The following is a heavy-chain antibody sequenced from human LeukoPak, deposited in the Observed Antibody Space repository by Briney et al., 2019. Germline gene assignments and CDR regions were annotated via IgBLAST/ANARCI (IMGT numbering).Heavy chain of an antibody. D-gene: IGHD2-2*01. CDR2: ISGSGGDT. CDR3: AKFEGYCSSSCSSKPTGWYFDY. V-gene: IGHV3-23*01. J-gene: IGHJ4*02. CDR1: GFAFSSCA. Sequence: GGSLRLSCAASGFAFSSCAMSWVRQAPGNGLEWVSAISGSGGDTFYADSVKGRFTISRDNSKNTLCLQMNSLRAEDTAVYYCAKFEGYCSSSCSSKPTGWYFDYWGQGTLVTVSS.